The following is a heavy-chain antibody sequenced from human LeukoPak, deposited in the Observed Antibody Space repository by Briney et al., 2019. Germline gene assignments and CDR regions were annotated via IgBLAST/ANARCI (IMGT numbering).Heavy chain of an antibody. V-gene: IGHV3-20*04. CDR3: ARVTRSVGETIVGATLDY. CDR1: GFTFDDYG. J-gene: IGHJ4*02. D-gene: IGHD1-26*01. Sequence: GGSLRLSCAASGFTFDDYGMSWVRQAPGKGLEWVSGINWNGGSTGYADSVKGRFTISRDNAKNSLYLQMNSLRAEDTALYYCARVTRSVGETIVGATLDYWGQGALVTVSS. CDR2: INWNGGST.